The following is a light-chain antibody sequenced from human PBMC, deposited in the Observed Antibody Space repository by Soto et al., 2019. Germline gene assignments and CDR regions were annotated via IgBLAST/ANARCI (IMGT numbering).Light chain of an antibody. V-gene: IGLV2-14*03. Sequence: QSALTQPASVSGTPGQSITLSCTGTSSDVGGYNYVSWYQQHPGKAPKLLIYDVTNRPSGVSNRFSGSKSGNTASLTISGLQAEDEADYYCSSYRSSSPVYVFGPGTKVTVL. CDR1: SSDVGGYNY. J-gene: IGLJ1*01. CDR2: DVT. CDR3: SSYRSSSPVYV.